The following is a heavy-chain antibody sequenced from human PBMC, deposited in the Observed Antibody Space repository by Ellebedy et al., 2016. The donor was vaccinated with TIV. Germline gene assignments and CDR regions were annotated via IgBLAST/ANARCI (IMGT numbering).Heavy chain of an antibody. J-gene: IGHJ4*02. V-gene: IGHV3-69-1*01. D-gene: IGHD2-15*01. CDR1: GFMFSDHY. Sequence: GESLKISCAASGFMFSDHYMNWVRQSPGKGLEWVSSIRSTGSDKYYAESVEGRFTISRDNAQNTLFLQMNSLRAEDTAVYYCSRGWSTPDSWGQGTLVIVSS. CDR2: IRSTGSDK. CDR3: SRGWSTPDS.